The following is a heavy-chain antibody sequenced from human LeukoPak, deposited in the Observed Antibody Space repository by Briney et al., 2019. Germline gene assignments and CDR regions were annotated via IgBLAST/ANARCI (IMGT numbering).Heavy chain of an antibody. D-gene: IGHD2-21*01. J-gene: IGHJ3*02. CDR3: ARNRLRGGDI. V-gene: IGHV3-48*01. Sequence: GGSLRLSCVASGFTFSSYGMNWVRQAPGKGLERVSYISSSSGSIYYADSVKGRFTISRDNAMNSLYLQMNSLRAEDTAVYYCARNRLRGGDIWGQGTMVTVSS. CDR2: ISSSSGSI. CDR1: GFTFSSYG.